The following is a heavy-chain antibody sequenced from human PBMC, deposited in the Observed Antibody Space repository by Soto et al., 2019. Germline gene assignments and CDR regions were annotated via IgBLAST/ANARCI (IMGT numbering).Heavy chain of an antibody. J-gene: IGHJ4*02. Sequence: PEGCLRHSCSPSGFTFSIFAMSGVRQATGKGLEWVSAISYGGGTTYYADSVKGRFTISRDNSKNTLYLQMNSLRAEDTVVYYCAKNPGYYYDSTGYHFDYWGQGT. CDR3: AKNPGYYYDSTGYHFDY. CDR1: GFTFSIFA. D-gene: IGHD3-22*01. V-gene: IGHV3-23*01. CDR2: ISYGGGTT.